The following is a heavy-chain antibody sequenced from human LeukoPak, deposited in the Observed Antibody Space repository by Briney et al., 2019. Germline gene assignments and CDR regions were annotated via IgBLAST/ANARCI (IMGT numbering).Heavy chain of an antibody. CDR3: AKSTLEEMATMAIAFDI. CDR1: GFTFDDYG. V-gene: IGHV3-20*04. D-gene: IGHD5-24*01. Sequence: GGSLRLSCAASGFTFDDYGMSWVRQAPGKGLEWVSGINWNGGSTGYADSVKGRFTISRDNAKNSLYLQMNSLRAEDTALYYCAKSTLEEMATMAIAFDIWGQGTMVTVSS. J-gene: IGHJ3*02. CDR2: INWNGGST.